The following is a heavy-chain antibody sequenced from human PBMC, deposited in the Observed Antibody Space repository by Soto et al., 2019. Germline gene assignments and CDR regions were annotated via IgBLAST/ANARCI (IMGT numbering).Heavy chain of an antibody. CDR1: GFTFSFYG. J-gene: IGHJ6*02. D-gene: IGHD1-1*01. CDR2: ISYDGSIK. Sequence: QVQLVESGGGVVQPGRSLRLSCAVSGFTFSFYGMHWVRQAPGKGLEWVALISYDGSIKYYADSVKGRFTISRDNPKNTLDLEMSSMRGEDTAGYYCGRDREGNDWAYGMDVWGQGTTVTVSS. CDR3: GRDREGNDWAYGMDV. V-gene: IGHV3-30*03.